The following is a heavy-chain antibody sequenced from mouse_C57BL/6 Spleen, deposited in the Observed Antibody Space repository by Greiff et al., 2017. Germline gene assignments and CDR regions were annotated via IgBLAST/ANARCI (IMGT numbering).Heavy chain of an antibody. CDR3: ARRGTTVVVVDY. V-gene: IGHV1-64*01. CDR2: IHPNSGST. Sequence: QVQLQQPGAELVKPGASVKLSCKASGYTFPSYWMHWVKQRPGQGLEWIGMIHPNSGSTNYNEKFKSKATLTVDKSSSTDYMQLSSLTSEDSAVYYCARRGTTVVVVDYWGQGTTLTVSS. CDR1: GYTFPSYW. D-gene: IGHD1-1*01. J-gene: IGHJ2*01.